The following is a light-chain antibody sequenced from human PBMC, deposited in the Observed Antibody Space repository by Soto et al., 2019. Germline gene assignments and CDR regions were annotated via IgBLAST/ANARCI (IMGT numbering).Light chain of an antibody. J-gene: IGKJ1*01. CDR1: QSLVYDDGNTY. V-gene: IGKV2-24*01. CDR2: EIS. Sequence: DIVMTQTPLSSPVTLGQPASISCRSNQSLVYDDGNTYLSWLQQKPGQPPRLLIYEISNRFFGVPDRFSGSGAGTDFTLKISTVEAEDVGVYYCLQATQFPWTFGQGTKVEIK. CDR3: LQATQFPWT.